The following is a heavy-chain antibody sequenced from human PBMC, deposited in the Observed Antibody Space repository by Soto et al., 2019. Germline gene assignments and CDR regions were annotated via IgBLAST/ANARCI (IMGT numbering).Heavy chain of an antibody. CDR1: GFTFSNYA. V-gene: IGHV3-23*01. J-gene: IGHJ4*02. Sequence: DVQLLEYGGGLVQPGGSLRLSCTAYGFTFSNYAMSWVRQAPGKGLEWVSLISGGGRSTYYADSVKGRFTSSRDISRNTLYLQMNALRAEDAALYYCAKVYSGYGDYAYFDYWGQGTLVTVSS. CDR3: AKVYSGYGDYAYFDY. D-gene: IGHD4-17*01. CDR2: ISGGGRST.